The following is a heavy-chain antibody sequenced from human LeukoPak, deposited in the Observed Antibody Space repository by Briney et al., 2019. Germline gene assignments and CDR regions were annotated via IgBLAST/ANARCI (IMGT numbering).Heavy chain of an antibody. Sequence: GGSLRLSCAASGFTFSNYAMSWVRQAPGKGLEWVSAITATSSSTYDADSVQGRLTISRDNSKNTLYLQMNSLRHEDTAIYYCAKLFDSGTYNNFFHYWGQGTLVTVSS. CDR1: GFTFSNYA. D-gene: IGHD3-10*01. CDR3: AKLFDSGTYNNFFHY. CDR2: ITATSSST. J-gene: IGHJ4*02. V-gene: IGHV3-23*01.